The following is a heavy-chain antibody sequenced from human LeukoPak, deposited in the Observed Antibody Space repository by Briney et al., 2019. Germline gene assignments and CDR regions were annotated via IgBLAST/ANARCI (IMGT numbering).Heavy chain of an antibody. CDR3: ARPPYYYDSSGYSDPFDP. J-gene: IGHJ5*02. CDR1: GYTFTNYA. D-gene: IGHD3-22*01. CDR2: INTNTGNP. Sequence: ASVKVSCKASGYTFTNYAMNWVRQAPGQGLEWMGWINTNTGNPTYAQGFTGRFVFSLDTSVSTAYLQISSLKAEDTAVYYCARPPYYYDSSGYSDPFDPWGQGTLVTVSS. V-gene: IGHV7-4-1*02.